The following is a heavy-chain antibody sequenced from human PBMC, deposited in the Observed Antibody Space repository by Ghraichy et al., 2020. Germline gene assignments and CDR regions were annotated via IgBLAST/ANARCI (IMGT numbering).Heavy chain of an antibody. J-gene: IGHJ6*02. CDR3: AKDRTGCSGGSCYSVLDGMDV. CDR2: IWYDGSNK. V-gene: IGHV3-33*06. Sequence: GESLNISCAASGFTFSSYGMHWVRQAPGKGLEWVAVIWYDGSNKYYADSVKGRFTISRDNSKNTLYLQMNSLRAEDTAVYYCAKDRTGCSGGSCYSVLDGMDVWGQGTTVTVSS. D-gene: IGHD2-15*01. CDR1: GFTFSSYG.